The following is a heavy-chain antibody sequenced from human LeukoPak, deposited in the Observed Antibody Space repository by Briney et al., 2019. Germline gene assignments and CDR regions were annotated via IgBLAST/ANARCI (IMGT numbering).Heavy chain of an antibody. D-gene: IGHD5-12*01. J-gene: IGHJ4*02. V-gene: IGHV3-53*01. CDR1: GFTVSSNY. Sequence: GGPLRLSCAASGFTVSSNYMSWVRQAPGKGLEWVSVIYSGGSTYYADSVKGRFTISRDNSKNTLYLQMNSLRAEDTAVYYCAKGHSGYVFDYWGQGTLVTVSS. CDR3: AKGHSGYVFDY. CDR2: IYSGGST.